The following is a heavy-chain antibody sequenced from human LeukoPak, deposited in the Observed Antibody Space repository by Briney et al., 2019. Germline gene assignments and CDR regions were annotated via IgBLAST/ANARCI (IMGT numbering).Heavy chain of an antibody. Sequence: SETLSLTCTVSGGSISSYYWSWIRQPPGKGLEWIGSIYYSGSTYYNPSLKGRVTISVDTSKNQFSLKLSSVTAADTAVYYCASHSNWAYFDYWGQGTLVTVSS. CDR2: IYYSGST. V-gene: IGHV4-59*05. CDR3: ASHSNWAYFDY. D-gene: IGHD7-27*01. J-gene: IGHJ4*02. CDR1: GGSISSYY.